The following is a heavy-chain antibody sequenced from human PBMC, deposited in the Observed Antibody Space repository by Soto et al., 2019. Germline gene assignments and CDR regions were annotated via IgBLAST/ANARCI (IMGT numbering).Heavy chain of an antibody. V-gene: IGHV3-21*01. CDR1: GFTFSSYS. D-gene: IGHD6-6*01. Sequence: GGSLRLSCAASGFTFSSYSMNWVRQAPGKGLEWVSSISSSSSYIYYADSVKGRFTISRDNAKNSLYLQMNSLRAEDTAVYYCVRVQYSSSFYYYYGMDVWGQGTTVTVSS. J-gene: IGHJ6*02. CDR3: VRVQYSSSFYYYYGMDV. CDR2: ISSSSSYI.